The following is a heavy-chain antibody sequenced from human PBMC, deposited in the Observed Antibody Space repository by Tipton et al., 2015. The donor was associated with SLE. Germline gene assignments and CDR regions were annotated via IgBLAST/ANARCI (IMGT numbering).Heavy chain of an antibody. J-gene: IGHJ4*02. CDR2: IYYNGST. V-gene: IGHV4-59*07. D-gene: IGHD3-22*01. CDR1: GGSISSYY. Sequence: TLSLTCTVSGGSISSYYWSWIRQPPGKGLEWIGYIYYNGSTKYSPSLKSRVTISLDTSNNQSSLKLSSVTAADTAVYYCARGGIYHDYSGNFDYWGQGTLVSASS. CDR3: ARGGIYHDYSGNFDY.